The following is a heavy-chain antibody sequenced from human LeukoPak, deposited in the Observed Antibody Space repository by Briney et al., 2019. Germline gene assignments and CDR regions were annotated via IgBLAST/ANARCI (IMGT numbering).Heavy chain of an antibody. Sequence: GESLKISCKGSGYSFTSYWIAWVRQMPRKGLEWMGIVYPGDSDTRHSPSFQGQVTISADKSISTAYLQWSSLKASDTAMYYCARHSDSSGFDYWGQGTLVTVSS. J-gene: IGHJ4*02. CDR1: GYSFTSYW. CDR2: VYPGDSDT. CDR3: ARHSDSSGFDY. V-gene: IGHV5-51*01. D-gene: IGHD6-19*01.